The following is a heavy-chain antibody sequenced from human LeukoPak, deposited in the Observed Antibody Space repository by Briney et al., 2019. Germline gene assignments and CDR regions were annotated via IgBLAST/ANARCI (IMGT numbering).Heavy chain of an antibody. Sequence: GASVNVSCKASGYTFPSYFMHWVRQAPGQGLEWMGIINPTGGCTTYAQKFQGRVTMTRDTSTSTVYMELSSLRSDDTAVYYCARTAARRFDYWGQGTLVTVSS. V-gene: IGHV1-46*01. J-gene: IGHJ4*02. D-gene: IGHD6-6*01. CDR1: GYTFPSYF. CDR2: INPTGGCT. CDR3: ARTAARRFDY.